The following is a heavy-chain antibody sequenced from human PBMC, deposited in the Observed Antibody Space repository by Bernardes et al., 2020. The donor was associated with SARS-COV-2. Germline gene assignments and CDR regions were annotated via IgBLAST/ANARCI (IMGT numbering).Heavy chain of an antibody. V-gene: IGHV1-18*01. CDR1: GYPFTKYG. J-gene: IGHJ6*02. CDR2: IGGYNGNT. D-gene: IGHD2-21*01. CDR3: EVVGGGGDCYLNPRPDYYYGMDV. Sequence: APVKVSCKASGYPFTKYGISWVRQAAGHGLEWMGWIGGYNGNTYYAQMLQDRVTMTTDTSTSTAHMELRSLRSDDTAVYYCEVVGGGGDCYLNPRPDYYYGMDVWGQGTTVTVS.